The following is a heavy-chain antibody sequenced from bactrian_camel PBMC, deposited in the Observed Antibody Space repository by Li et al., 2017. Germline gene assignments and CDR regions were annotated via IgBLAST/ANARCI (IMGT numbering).Heavy chain of an antibody. CDR1: GDTFSASC. CDR3: AADLTCRAPPLLFTLRGRML. V-gene: IGHV3-3*01. D-gene: IGHD1*01. CDR2: ISWRGGFT. Sequence: HVQLVESGGGSVQAGGSLRLSCSASGDTFSASCMGWFRQVSGKEREGVSCISWRGGFTYYSNSVKGRFTISIDNAKNTLYLQMNNLKPEDTAMYYCAADLTCRAPPLLFTLRGRMLWGQGTQVTVS. J-gene: IGHJ4*01.